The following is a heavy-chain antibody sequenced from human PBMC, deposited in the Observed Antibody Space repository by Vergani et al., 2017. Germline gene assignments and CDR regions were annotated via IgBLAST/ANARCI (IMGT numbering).Heavy chain of an antibody. V-gene: IGHV3-23*01. Sequence: EVQLLESGGDLVQPGGSLRLSCAASGFTFIMHAMSWVRQAPGKGLEWVSTLSASGRPTHYADSVKGRFTISRDISKNTLFLHMNSLRPEDTAVYYCAKVGRSEVAGTFGAFDVWGQRTMVTVSS. CDR3: AKVGRSEVAGTFGAFDV. D-gene: IGHD6-19*01. CDR2: LSASGRPT. J-gene: IGHJ3*01. CDR1: GFTFIMHA.